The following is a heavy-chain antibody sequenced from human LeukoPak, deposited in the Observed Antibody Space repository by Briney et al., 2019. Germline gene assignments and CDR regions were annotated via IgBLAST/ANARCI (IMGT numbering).Heavy chain of an antibody. CDR2: INSGGNT. CDR3: SKDPPISAAGPRYSDR. J-gene: IGHJ4*02. V-gene: IGHV3-23*01. D-gene: IGHD6-13*01. CDR1: GFTFSSYA. Sequence: GGSLRLSCAASGFTFSSYAMSWVRQAPGKGLEWVSTINSGGNTYYADSMKGRFTISRDNSKNTLFLQTNSLRVEDTGVYYCSKDPPISAAGPRYSDRWGQGTLVTVSS.